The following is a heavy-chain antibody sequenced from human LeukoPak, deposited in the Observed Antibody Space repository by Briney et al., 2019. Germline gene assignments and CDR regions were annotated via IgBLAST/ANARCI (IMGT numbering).Heavy chain of an antibody. CDR2: ISSSSSYI. V-gene: IGHV3-21*01. CDR3: AGAAAGTEGFDY. J-gene: IGHJ4*02. Sequence: GGSLRLSCAASGFTFTTYSMNWVRQAPGKGLEWVSSISSSSSYIYYADSVKGRFTISRDNAKNSLYLQMNSLRAEDTAVYYCAGAAAGTEGFDYWGQGTLVTVSS. D-gene: IGHD6-13*01. CDR1: GFTFTTYS.